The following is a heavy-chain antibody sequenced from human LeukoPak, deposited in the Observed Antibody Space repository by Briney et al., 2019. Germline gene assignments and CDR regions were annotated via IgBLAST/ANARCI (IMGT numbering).Heavy chain of an antibody. CDR2: IYPGDFDI. Sequence: GASLKTSCQASGSRFTTYWIGWVRRMPGKGLEWMGIIYPGDFDISYSPSFQGQVTFSTDKSISTAYLQWNSLKASDTAMYYCARLALDGGNYFDYWGQGTLVSVSS. D-gene: IGHD3-3*02. V-gene: IGHV5-51*01. J-gene: IGHJ4*02. CDR3: ARLALDGGNYFDY. CDR1: GSRFTTYW.